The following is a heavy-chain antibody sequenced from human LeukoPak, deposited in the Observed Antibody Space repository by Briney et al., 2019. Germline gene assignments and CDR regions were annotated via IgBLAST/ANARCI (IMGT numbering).Heavy chain of an antibody. CDR3: ARGYCANSTCYNFDY. Sequence: SVTLSLICTVSSGSNSKYVWNWLRHPPGKGLEWIGYIKTSWSAYCNPSLKSRVTVSVDTSKNQFSLKLSSVTAADTAVYYCARGYCANSTCYNFDYWGQGTLVTVSS. CDR2: IKTSWSA. J-gene: IGHJ4*02. D-gene: IGHD2-8*01. CDR1: SGSNSKYV. V-gene: IGHV4-59*01.